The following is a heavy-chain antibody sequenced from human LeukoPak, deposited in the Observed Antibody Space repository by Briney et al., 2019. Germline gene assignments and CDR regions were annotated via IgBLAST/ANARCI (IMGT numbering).Heavy chain of an antibody. J-gene: IGHJ3*01. CDR3: ARETEKQWQY. D-gene: IGHD6-19*01. V-gene: IGHV4-4*07. Sequence: SETLSLTCTVSGGSVSSYYWSWIRQPAGKGLGWIGRIYTSGSTNYNPSLKSRVTMSVDTSKNQFSLKLSSVTAADTAVYYCARETEKQWQYWGQGTTVSVSS. CDR2: IYTSGST. CDR1: GGSVSSYY.